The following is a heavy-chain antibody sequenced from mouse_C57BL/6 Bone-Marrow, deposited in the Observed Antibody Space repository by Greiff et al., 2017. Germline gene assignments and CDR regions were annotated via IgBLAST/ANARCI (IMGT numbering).Heavy chain of an antibody. Sequence: QVQLKQSGPGLVQPSQSLSITCTVSGFSLPSYGVHWVRQSPGKGLEWLGVIWSGGSTDYNAAFISRLSISKDNSTSPVFFKMNILQADDTAISYCARRTGTWFAYWGQGTLVTVSA. CDR1: GFSLPSYG. V-gene: IGHV2-2*01. D-gene: IGHD4-1*01. J-gene: IGHJ3*01. CDR2: IWSGGST. CDR3: ARRTGTWFAY.